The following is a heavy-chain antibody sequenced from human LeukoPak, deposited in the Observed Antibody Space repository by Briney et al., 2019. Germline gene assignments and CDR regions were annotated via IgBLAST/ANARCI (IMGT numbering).Heavy chain of an antibody. Sequence: GGSLRLSCAASGFTFSDYGIHWVRQAPGQGLEWVALIWYDGSKKYYADSVKGRFTISRDNTKNTLYLELNSLRADDTAVYYCARAHSSSSTFDLWGQGTLVTVSS. V-gene: IGHV3-33*01. D-gene: IGHD6-6*01. CDR2: IWYDGSKK. CDR1: GFTFSDYG. J-gene: IGHJ4*02. CDR3: ARAHSSSSTFDL.